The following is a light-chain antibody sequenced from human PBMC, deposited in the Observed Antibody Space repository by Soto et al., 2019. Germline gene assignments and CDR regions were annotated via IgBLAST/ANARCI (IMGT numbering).Light chain of an antibody. CDR3: QQYGSSPPS. J-gene: IGKJ1*01. CDR2: GAS. CDR1: QTVSSSY. V-gene: IGKV3-20*01. Sequence: EIVLTQSPGTLSLSPGERATLSCRASQTVSSSYLAWYQQKPGQAPRLLISGASSRATGIPDRFSGSAPGTDFTLTISRLEPEDFAVYYCQQYGSSPPSFGQGTKVDIK.